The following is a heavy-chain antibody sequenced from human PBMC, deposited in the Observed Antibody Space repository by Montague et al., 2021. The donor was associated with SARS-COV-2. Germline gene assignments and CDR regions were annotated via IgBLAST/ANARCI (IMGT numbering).Heavy chain of an antibody. CDR3: ATGMPAYDGFDI. D-gene: IGHD2-2*01. CDR1: GGSVTSGDYY. J-gene: IGHJ3*02. CDR2: IYNTGRT. V-gene: IGHV4-61*08. Sequence: SETLSLTCTVSGGSVTSGDYYWTWIRQPPGKGLEWIGYIYNTGRTNYNPSLKSRVTISMDTSKNQFSLKVDSVSAADTAVYYCATGMPAYDGFDIWGQGTMVTVSS.